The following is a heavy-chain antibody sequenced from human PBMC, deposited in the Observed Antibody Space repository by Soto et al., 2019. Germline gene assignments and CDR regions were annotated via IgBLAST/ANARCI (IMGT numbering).Heavy chain of an antibody. Sequence: PVGSLRLSCAASWFTVSSNYMSWVRQAPGKGLEWVSVIYSGGSTYYADSVKGRFTISRDNSKNTLYLQMNSLRAEDTAVYYCARWGTYYDFWSGYPYYGMDVWGQGTTVTVSS. CDR3: ARWGTYYDFWSGYPYYGMDV. CDR1: WFTVSSNY. D-gene: IGHD3-3*01. CDR2: IYSGGST. J-gene: IGHJ6*02. V-gene: IGHV3-53*01.